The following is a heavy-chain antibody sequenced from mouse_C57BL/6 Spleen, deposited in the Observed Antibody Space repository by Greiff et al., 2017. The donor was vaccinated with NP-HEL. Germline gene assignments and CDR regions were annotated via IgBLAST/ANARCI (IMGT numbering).Heavy chain of an antibody. D-gene: IGHD1-1*01. Sequence: QVQLQQSGPGLVAPSQSLSITCTVSGFSLTSYAISWVRQPPGKGLEWLGVIWTGGGTNYNSALKSRLSISKDNSKSQVFLKMNSLQTDDTARYYCARNSPYYYGSSYVEGYYFDYWGQGTTLTVSS. CDR3: ARNSPYYYGSSYVEGYYFDY. J-gene: IGHJ2*01. CDR1: GFSLTSYA. CDR2: IWTGGGT. V-gene: IGHV2-9-1*01.